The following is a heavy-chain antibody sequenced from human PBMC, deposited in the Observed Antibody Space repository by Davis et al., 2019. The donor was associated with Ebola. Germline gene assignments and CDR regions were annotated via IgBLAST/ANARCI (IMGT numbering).Heavy chain of an antibody. CDR1: GGSISSGGYS. CDR3: ARSAPPTAMVPFDY. J-gene: IGHJ4*02. D-gene: IGHD5-18*01. V-gene: IGHV4-30-2*01. CDR2: IYHSGST. Sequence: SETLSLTCAVSGGSISSGGYSWSWIRQPPGKGLEWIGYIYHSGSTYYNPSLKSRVTISVDRSKNQFSLKLSSVTAADTAVYYCARSAPPTAMVPFDYWGQGTLVTVSS.